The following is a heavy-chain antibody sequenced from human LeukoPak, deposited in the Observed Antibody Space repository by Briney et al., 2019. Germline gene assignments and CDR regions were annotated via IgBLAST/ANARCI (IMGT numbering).Heavy chain of an antibody. Sequence: GGSLRLSCAASGFTFSSYAMSWVRQAPGKGLEWGSGISDSGDRIYYADSVKGRFTISRDNSKNTLYLQMNSLRPDDTAVYYCARGELTASFDYWGQGTLVTVSS. J-gene: IGHJ4*02. D-gene: IGHD1-7*01. CDR2: ISDSGDRI. CDR3: ARGELTASFDY. V-gene: IGHV3-23*01. CDR1: GFTFSSYA.